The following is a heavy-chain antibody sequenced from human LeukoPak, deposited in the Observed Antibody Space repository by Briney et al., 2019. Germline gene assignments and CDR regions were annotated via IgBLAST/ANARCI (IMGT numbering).Heavy chain of an antibody. D-gene: IGHD6-13*01. V-gene: IGHV4-38-2*01. Sequence: SETLSLTCAVSGYSISSGYYWGWIRQPPGKGLEWIGSIYHSGSTYYNPSLKSRDTISVDTSKNQFSLKLSSVTAADTAVYYCARAYSGYSSSWGSYYFDYWGQGTLVTVSS. J-gene: IGHJ4*02. CDR2: IYHSGST. CDR3: ARAYSGYSSSWGSYYFDY. CDR1: GYSISSGYY.